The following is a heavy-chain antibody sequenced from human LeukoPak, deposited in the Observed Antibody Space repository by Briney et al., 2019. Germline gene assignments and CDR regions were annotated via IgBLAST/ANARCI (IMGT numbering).Heavy chain of an antibody. CDR3: ARGGT. CDR1: GGSISSSSYY. J-gene: IGHJ5*02. D-gene: IGHD3-10*01. Sequence: SETLSLTCTVSGGSISSSSYYWGWIRQPPGKGLEWIGSIYYSGSTYYNPSLKSRVTISVDTSKNQFSLKLSSVTTADTAVYYCARGGTWGQGTLVTVSS. CDR2: IYYSGST. V-gene: IGHV4-39*07.